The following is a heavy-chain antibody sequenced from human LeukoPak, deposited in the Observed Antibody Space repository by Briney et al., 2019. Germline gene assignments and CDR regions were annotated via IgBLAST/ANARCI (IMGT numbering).Heavy chain of an antibody. V-gene: IGHV4-30-2*01. CDR3: AREVYSHFDY. Sequence: PSQTLSLTCTVSGGSISSGGYYWSWIRQPPGKGLEWIGYIYYSGSTNYNPSLKSRVTISVDRSKNQFSLKLSSVTAADTAVYYCAREVYSHFDYWGQGTLVTVSS. J-gene: IGHJ4*02. D-gene: IGHD2-21*01. CDR1: GGSISSGGYY. CDR2: IYYSGST.